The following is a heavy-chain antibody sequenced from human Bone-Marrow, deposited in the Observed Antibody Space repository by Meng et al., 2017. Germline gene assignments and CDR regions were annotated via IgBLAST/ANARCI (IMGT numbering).Heavy chain of an antibody. CDR3: AKDSGIAAAGNGVDY. J-gene: IGHJ4*01. CDR2: ISGSGGST. V-gene: IGHV3-23*01. D-gene: IGHD6-13*01. CDR1: GFTFSSYA. Sequence: GESLKISCAASGFTFSSYAMSWVRQAPGKGLEWVSAISGSGGSTYYADSVKGRFTISRDNSKNTLYLQMNSLRAEDTAVYYCAKDSGIAAAGNGVDYWVQGTLVTVSS.